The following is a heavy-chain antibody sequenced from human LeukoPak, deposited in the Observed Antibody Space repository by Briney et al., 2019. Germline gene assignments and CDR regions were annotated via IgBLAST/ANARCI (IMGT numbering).Heavy chain of an antibody. CDR1: GFSFNGAW. V-gene: IGHV3-15*01. J-gene: IGHJ4*02. Sequence: GGSLRLSCAASGFSFNGAWMSWVRQAPGKGLEWVGRIKRKTDGGTTDYAAPVKGRFSISRDDSKTSLYLQMNNLQTEDTAVYYCTTDTRRVVVPKWGQGTLVTVSS. CDR2: IKRKTDGGTT. CDR3: TTDTRRVVVPK. D-gene: IGHD2-15*01.